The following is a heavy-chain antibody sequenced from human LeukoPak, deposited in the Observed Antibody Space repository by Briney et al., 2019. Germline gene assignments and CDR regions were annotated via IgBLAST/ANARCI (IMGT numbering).Heavy chain of an antibody. CDR1: GGTFSSYA. J-gene: IGHJ6*03. CDR3: ARSGIAARPYYYYYYMDV. CDR2: IIPISGTA. V-gene: IGHV1-69*06. D-gene: IGHD6-6*01. Sequence: SVKVSCKASGGTFSSYAISWVRQAPGQGLEWMGGIIPISGTANYAQKFQGRVTITADKSTSTAYMELSSLRSEDTAVYYCARSGIAARPYYYYYYMDVWGKGTTVTVSS.